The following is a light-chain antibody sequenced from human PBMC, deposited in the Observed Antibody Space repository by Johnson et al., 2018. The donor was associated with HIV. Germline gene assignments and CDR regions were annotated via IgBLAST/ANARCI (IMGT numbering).Light chain of an antibody. V-gene: IGLV1-51*01. CDR2: DNN. CDR1: SSNIENNY. Sequence: QSVLTQAPSVSAAPGQKVTISCSGSSSNIENNYLSWYQQLPGTAPKLLIYDNNKRHSGIPDRFSGSKSGKSATLGITGLQTGDEADYYCGTRDKSLNTGAVFGTGTKVTVL. CDR3: GTRDKSLNTGAV. J-gene: IGLJ1*01.